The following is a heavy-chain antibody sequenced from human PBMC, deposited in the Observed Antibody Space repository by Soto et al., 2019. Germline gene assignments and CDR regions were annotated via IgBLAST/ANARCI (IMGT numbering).Heavy chain of an antibody. D-gene: IGHD3-10*01. J-gene: IGHJ4*02. CDR3: ARGGSGSGFDY. Sequence: QVQLVQSGAEVQKPGASVKVSCKASGYTFTTYDISWVRQAPGQGLEWMGWISGNNGNTNYAQKLQGRVTMTRDTSTSTAYMDLMSLRSDDTAVYYCARGGSGSGFDYWGQGTLVTVSS. CDR2: ISGNNGNT. V-gene: IGHV1-18*04. CDR1: GYTFTTYD.